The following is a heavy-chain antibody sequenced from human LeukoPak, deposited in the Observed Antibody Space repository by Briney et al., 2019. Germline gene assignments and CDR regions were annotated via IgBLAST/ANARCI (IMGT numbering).Heavy chain of an antibody. CDR1: GFTFSSNW. J-gene: IGHJ4*02. Sequence: GGSLRLSCAASGFTFSSNWMSWVRQAPGKGLEWVSVIFSGGTTYYADSVKGRFTISRDNSKNTVYLQMNSLRVDETAVYYCARGNWNDRGFDSWGQGTLVTVSS. D-gene: IGHD1-20*01. CDR3: ARGNWNDRGFDS. CDR2: IFSGGTT. V-gene: IGHV3-53*01.